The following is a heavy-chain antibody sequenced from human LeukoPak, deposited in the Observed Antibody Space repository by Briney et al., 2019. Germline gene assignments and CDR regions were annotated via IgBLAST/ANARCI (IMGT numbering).Heavy chain of an antibody. CDR1: GYTFTSYA. Sequence: ASVKVSCKASGYTFTSYAMHWVRQAPGQRLEWMGWINAGNGNIKYSQKFQGRVTITRDTSASTVYMELSSLRSEDTAVYYCARDLHTDTAMVIDYWGQGTLVTVSS. D-gene: IGHD5-18*01. CDR3: ARDLHTDTAMVIDY. CDR2: INAGNGNI. V-gene: IGHV1-3*01. J-gene: IGHJ4*02.